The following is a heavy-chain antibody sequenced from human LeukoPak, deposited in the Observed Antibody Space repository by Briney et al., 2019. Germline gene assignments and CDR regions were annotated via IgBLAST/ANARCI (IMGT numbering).Heavy chain of an antibody. CDR3: ASALWFGELLGHFDY. V-gene: IGHV4-39*01. D-gene: IGHD3-10*01. Sequence: SETLSLTCTVSGGSISSSSYYWGWIRQPPGKGLEWIGSIYYSGSTYYNPSLKSRVTISVDTSKNQFSLKLSSVTAADTAVYYCASALWFGELLGHFDYWGQGTLVTVSS. CDR2: IYYSGST. CDR1: GGSISSSSYY. J-gene: IGHJ4*02.